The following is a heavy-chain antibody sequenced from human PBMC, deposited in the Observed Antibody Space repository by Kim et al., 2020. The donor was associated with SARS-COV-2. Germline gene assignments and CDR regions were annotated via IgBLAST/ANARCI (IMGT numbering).Heavy chain of an antibody. CDR2: ISYDGREQ. CDR3: ARDGGYNYILHYFDY. D-gene: IGHD5-18*01. Sequence: GGSLRLSCAVSEFTFYDFGMHWVRQAPGKGLEWVAGISYDGREQYYADSLKGRFTISRDNSEDTLYLEMASLRVDDTAMYYCARDGGYNYILHYFDYWGQGALVSVST. V-gene: IGHV3-30*03. CDR1: EFTFYDFG. J-gene: IGHJ4*02.